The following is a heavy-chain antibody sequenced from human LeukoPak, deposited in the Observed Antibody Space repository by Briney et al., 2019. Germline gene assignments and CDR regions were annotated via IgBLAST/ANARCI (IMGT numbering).Heavy chain of an antibody. J-gene: IGHJ6*03. CDR3: ARVVRGGPRYYTDV. CDR1: GDTGTFSSFA. Sequence: ASVKVSCKASGDTGTFSSFAINWLRQAPGQGLEWMGWISGYNGNTNYGRKVQGRVNMTADTSTSTAYMELGSLRSDDTAVYYCARVVRGGPRYYTDVWGEGTTVIVSS. CDR2: ISGYNGNT. V-gene: IGHV1-18*01. D-gene: IGHD4-23*01.